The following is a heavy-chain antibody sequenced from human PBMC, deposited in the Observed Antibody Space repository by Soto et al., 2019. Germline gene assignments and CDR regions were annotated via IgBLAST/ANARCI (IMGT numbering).Heavy chain of an antibody. CDR2: INHSGST. CDR3: ARGSMIVSGLVY. J-gene: IGHJ4*02. D-gene: IGHD3-22*01. Sequence: QVQLQQWGAGLLKPSETLSLTCAVYGGSFSGYYWSWIRQPPGKGLAWIGEINHSGSTNYNPSLKSRVTISVDTSKNQFSLKLSSVTAADTAVYYCARGSMIVSGLVYWGQGTLVTVSS. V-gene: IGHV4-34*01. CDR1: GGSFSGYY.